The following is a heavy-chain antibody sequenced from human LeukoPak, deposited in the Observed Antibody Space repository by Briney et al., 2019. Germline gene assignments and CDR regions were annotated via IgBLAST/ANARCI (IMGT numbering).Heavy chain of an antibody. V-gene: IGHV1-2*06. CDR3: ARGSGYCSSTSCYHYFEY. D-gene: IGHD2-2*01. CDR1: GHTFIDYY. CDR2: INPNSGDT. Sequence: GASVKVSCMASGHTFIDYYIHWVRQAPGQGLEWMGRINPNSGDTNYAQKFQGRVTMSRDTPISAAYMELSRLRSDDTAVYYCARGSGYCSSTSCYHYFEYWGQGTLVTVSS. J-gene: IGHJ4*02.